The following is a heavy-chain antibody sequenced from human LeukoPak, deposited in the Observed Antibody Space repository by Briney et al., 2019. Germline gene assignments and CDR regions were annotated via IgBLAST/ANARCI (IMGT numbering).Heavy chain of an antibody. CDR2: ISHDGTDK. D-gene: IGHD1-14*01. J-gene: IGHJ4*02. CDR1: GLTFSSHA. Sequence: GGSLRLSCVASGLTFSSHAMHWVRQAPGKGLEWVAVISHDGTDKHYTDSVKGQFTISRDNSRSTLYLQMNSLRAEDTAVYYCAREPGPGYFDYWGQGTLVTVSS. CDR3: AREPGPGYFDY. V-gene: IGHV3-30-3*01.